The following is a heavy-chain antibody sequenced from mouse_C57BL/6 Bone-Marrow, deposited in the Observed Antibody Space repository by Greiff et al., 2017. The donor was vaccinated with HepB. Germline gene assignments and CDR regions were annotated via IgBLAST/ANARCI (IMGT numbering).Heavy chain of an antibody. V-gene: IGHV1-19*01. CDR1: GYTFTDYY. J-gene: IGHJ2*01. D-gene: IGHD1-1*01. Sequence: VQLQQSGPVLVKPGASVKMSCKASGYTFTDYYMNWVKQSHGKSLEWIGVINPYNGGTSYNQKFKGKATLTVDKSSSTAYMELNSLTSEDSAVYYCARSHYGSSQYYFDYWGQGTTLTVSS. CDR2: INPYNGGT. CDR3: ARSHYGSSQYYFDY.